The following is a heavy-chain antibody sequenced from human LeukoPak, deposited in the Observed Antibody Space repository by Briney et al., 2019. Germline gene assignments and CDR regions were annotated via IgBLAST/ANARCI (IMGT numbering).Heavy chain of an antibody. CDR2: INSDGSAT. J-gene: IGHJ4*02. V-gene: IGHV3-74*01. CDR3: ARGNKWSFDS. CDR1: GFTLSTYW. Sequence: GGSLRLSCVASGFTLSTYWMHWVRQAPGKWLVWVSRINSDGSATSYADSVMVRFTISRDSAKNTLYLQMNSLRPEDTAVYYCARGNKWSFDSWGQGALVTVST. D-gene: IGHD2-15*01.